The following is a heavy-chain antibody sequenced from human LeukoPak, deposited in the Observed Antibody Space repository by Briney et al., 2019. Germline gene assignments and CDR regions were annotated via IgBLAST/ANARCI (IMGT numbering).Heavy chain of an antibody. D-gene: IGHD3-22*01. J-gene: IGHJ4*02. V-gene: IGHV4-59*01. CDR2: IYYSGSI. Sequence: SETLSLTCTVSGGSINSYYWIWIRQPPGKGLEWIGYIYYSGSINYNPSLKSRVTVSVDTSKNQFSLKLSSVTAADTAVYYCARAYDSPTRYFDYWGQGTLVTVSS. CDR1: GGSINSYY. CDR3: ARAYDSPTRYFDY.